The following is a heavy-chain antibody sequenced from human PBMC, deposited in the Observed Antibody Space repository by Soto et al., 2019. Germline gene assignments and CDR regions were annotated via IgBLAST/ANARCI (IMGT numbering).Heavy chain of an antibody. V-gene: IGHV2-70*01. Sequence: SGPTLVNPTQTLTLTCTFSGFSLSTSGMCVSWIRQPPGKALEWLALIDWDDDKYYSTSLKTRLTISKDTSKNQVVLTMTNMDPVDTATYYCARAYYYDSSGYLFDYWGQGTLVTVSS. CDR2: IDWDDDK. D-gene: IGHD3-22*01. J-gene: IGHJ4*02. CDR1: GFSLSTSGMC. CDR3: ARAYYYDSSGYLFDY.